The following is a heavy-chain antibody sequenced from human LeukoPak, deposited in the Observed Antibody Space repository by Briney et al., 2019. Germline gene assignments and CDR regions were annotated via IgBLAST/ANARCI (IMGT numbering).Heavy chain of an antibody. V-gene: IGHV1-69*13. CDR1: GGTFSSYA. CDR2: IIPIFGTA. CDR3: ASETNGYFDL. Sequence: VASVKVSCKASGGTFSSYAISWVRQAPGQGLEWMGGIIPIFGTANYAQKFQGRVTITADESTSTAYMELSSLRSEDTAVYYCASETNGYFDLWGRGTLVTVSS. J-gene: IGHJ2*01.